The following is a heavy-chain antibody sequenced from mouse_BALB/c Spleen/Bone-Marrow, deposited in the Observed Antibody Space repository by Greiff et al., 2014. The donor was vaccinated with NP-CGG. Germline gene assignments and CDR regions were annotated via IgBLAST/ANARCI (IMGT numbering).Heavy chain of an antibody. V-gene: IGHV5-4*02. CDR1: GFTFSDYY. CDR2: ISDGGSYT. CDR3: ARDRRITTATYAMDY. D-gene: IGHD1-2*01. Sequence: EVQVVESGGGLVKPGGSLKLSCAASGFTFSDYYMYWVRQTPEKRLEWVATISDGGSYTYYPDSVKGRFTISRDNAKSNLYLQMSSLKSEDTAMYYCARDRRITTATYAMDYWGQGTSVTVSS. J-gene: IGHJ4*01.